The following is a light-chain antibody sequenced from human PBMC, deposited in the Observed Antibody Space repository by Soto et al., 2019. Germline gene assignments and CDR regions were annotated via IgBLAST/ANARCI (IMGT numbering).Light chain of an antibody. J-gene: IGKJ1*01. Sequence: EIVLTQSPGTLSLSPGERATLSCRASESVSSSYLAWYQQKPGQAPRLLIFGASSRATGTPDRFSGRGSGTEFTLTIRRLAPEDFAVYYCQQYGSSPPWTFGQGTKVDIK. CDR3: QQYGSSPPWT. V-gene: IGKV3-20*01. CDR2: GAS. CDR1: ESVSSSY.